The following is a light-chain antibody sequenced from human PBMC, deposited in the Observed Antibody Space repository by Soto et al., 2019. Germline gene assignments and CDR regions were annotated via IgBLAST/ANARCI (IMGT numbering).Light chain of an antibody. CDR3: LQHNAYAWT. CDR1: QAIGIN. Sequence: DIQMTQSPSSLSASVGDRVTMTCRASQAIGINLGWFQQKPGKAPKRLIYVASSLQSGVPSRFSGSGSGTEFTLPIPILQPEDFASYFCLQHNAYAWTFGQGTNVEV. V-gene: IGKV1-17*01. J-gene: IGKJ1*01. CDR2: VAS.